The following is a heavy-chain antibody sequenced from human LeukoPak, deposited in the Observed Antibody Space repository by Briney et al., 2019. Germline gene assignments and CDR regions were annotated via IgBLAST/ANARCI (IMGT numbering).Heavy chain of an antibody. CDR2: ISGSGGST. V-gene: IGHV3-23*01. J-gene: IGHJ3*02. CDR1: GFTFSSYA. Sequence: GGSLRLSCAASGFTFSSYAMSWVRQAPGKGLEWVSAISGSGGSTYYADSVKGRLTISRDNSENTLYLQMNSLRAEDTAVYYCAKDCGWWELPTDAFDIWGQGTMVTVSS. D-gene: IGHD1-26*01. CDR3: AKDCGWWELPTDAFDI.